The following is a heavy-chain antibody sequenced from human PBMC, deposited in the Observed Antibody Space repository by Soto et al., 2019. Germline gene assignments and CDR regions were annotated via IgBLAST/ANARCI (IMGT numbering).Heavy chain of an antibody. CDR1: GGSISSGGYY. Sequence: PSETLSLTCTVSGGSISSGGYYWSWIRQHPGKGLEWIGYIYYSGSTYYSPSLKSRVTISVDTSKNQFSLKLSSVTAADTAVYYCARYCSSTSCYKSLGPAFDIWGQGTMVTVSS. CDR3: ARYCSSTSCYKSLGPAFDI. D-gene: IGHD2-2*02. CDR2: IYYSGST. V-gene: IGHV4-31*03. J-gene: IGHJ3*02.